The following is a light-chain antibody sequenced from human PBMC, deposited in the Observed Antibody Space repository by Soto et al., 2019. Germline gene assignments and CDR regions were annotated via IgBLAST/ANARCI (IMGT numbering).Light chain of an antibody. J-gene: IGKJ4*01. CDR2: WAS. Sequence: DIMMTQSPDALAVSLGERATINYKSSQSILFNSNNKNYLAWYQQKPGQPPKLLIYWASTRESGVPDRFRGSGSGTDFTLTISSLQAEDVAVYYCQQYWSPPLTFGGGTKVEIK. V-gene: IGKV4-1*01. CDR3: QQYWSPPLT. CDR1: QSILFNSNNKNY.